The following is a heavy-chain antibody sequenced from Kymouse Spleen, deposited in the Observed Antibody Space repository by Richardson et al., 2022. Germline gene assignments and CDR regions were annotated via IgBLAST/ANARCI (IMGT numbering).Heavy chain of an antibody. CDR3: ARDGWRSLYYYYGMDV. Sequence: QVQLVQSGAEVKKPGASVKVSCKASGYTFTSYDINWVRQATGQGLEWMGWMNPNSGNTGYAQKFQGRVTMTRNTSISTAYMELSSLRSEDTAVYYCARDGWRSLYYYYGMDVWGQGTTVTVSS. D-gene: IGHD6-19*01. J-gene: IGHJ6*02. CDR1: GYTFTSYD. V-gene: IGHV1-8*01. CDR2: MNPNSGNT.